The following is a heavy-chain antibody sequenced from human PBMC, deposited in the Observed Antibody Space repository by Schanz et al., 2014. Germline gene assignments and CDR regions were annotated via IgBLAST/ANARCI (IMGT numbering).Heavy chain of an antibody. Sequence: QVQLVQSGAEVKKPGSSMKVSCKASGGTFSSDTFSWVRQARGQGLEWVGRFIPILDVGNYAQQFQGRVTFTADKSTSTAYMELSSLRYEDTALYYCARGTMPGTFDIWGQGTMVTVSS. CDR2: FIPILDVG. V-gene: IGHV1-69*02. J-gene: IGHJ3*02. CDR1: GGTFSSDT. CDR3: ARGTMPGTFDI. D-gene: IGHD2-2*01.